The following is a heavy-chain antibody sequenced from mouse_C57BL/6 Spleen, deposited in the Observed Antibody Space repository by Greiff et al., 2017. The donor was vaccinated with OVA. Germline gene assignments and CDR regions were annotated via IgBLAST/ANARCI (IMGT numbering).Heavy chain of an antibody. J-gene: IGHJ4*01. D-gene: IGHD1-1*01. CDR2: IDPSASYT. V-gene: IGHV1-69*01. CDR1: GYTFTSYW. Sequence: QVQLQQPGAELVMPGASVKLSCKASGYTFTSYWMHWVKQRPGQGLEWIGEIDPSASYTNYNQKCKGKSTLTVDKSSSTAYMQLSSLTSEDSAVYYCAVITTVVATPYYAMDYWGQGTSVTVSS. CDR3: AVITTVVATPYYAMDY.